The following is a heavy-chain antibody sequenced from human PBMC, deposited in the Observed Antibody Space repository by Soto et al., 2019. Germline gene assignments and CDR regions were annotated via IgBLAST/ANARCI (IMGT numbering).Heavy chain of an antibody. CDR1: GGSFSDYY. J-gene: IGHJ4*02. CDR2: INHSGTT. V-gene: IGHV4-34*01. Sequence: SETLSLTCAVYGGSFSDYYWSWIRQPPGKGLEWIGEINHSGTTNYNPSLKSRVTISVDTSKKHFSLNLTSVTAADTAVYYCARGDSSSSHYFDHWGQGTLVTVSS. CDR3: ARGDSSSSHYFDH. D-gene: IGHD6-13*01.